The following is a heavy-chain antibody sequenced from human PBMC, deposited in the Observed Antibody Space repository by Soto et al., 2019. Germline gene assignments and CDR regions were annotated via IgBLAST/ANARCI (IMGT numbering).Heavy chain of an antibody. J-gene: IGHJ6*02. CDR2: IYTSASI. D-gene: IGHD6-19*01. CDR1: GADINTYS. CDR3: ARDREAGYNFYYGMDV. V-gene: IGHV4-4*07. Sequence: SETLSLTCSVSGADINTYSWTWIRQPAGKGLEWIGRIYTSASINYNPPLKGRVTLSVDTSTNQVSLRLASVTAADTAIYYCARDREAGYNFYYGMDVWGQGTTVTVSS.